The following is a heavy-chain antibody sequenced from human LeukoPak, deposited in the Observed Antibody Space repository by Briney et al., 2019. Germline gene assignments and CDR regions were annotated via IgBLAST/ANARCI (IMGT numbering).Heavy chain of an antibody. V-gene: IGHV3-53*01. Sequence: GGSLRLSCAASGFTVSSNYMNWVRQAPGKGLEWVSIIYSGGSTYYADSVKGRFTISRDNSKNTLYLQTNSLRAEDTAVYYCAREILAPGKTHDYWGQGTLVTVSS. J-gene: IGHJ4*02. CDR1: GFTVSSNY. CDR2: IYSGGST. CDR3: AREILAPGKTHDY.